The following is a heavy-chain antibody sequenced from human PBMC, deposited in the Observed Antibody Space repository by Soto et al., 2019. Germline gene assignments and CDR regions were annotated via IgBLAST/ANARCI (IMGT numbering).Heavy chain of an antibody. D-gene: IGHD3-10*01. CDR1: VGSISGGAYA. Sequence: SEPLSPPAAVSVGSISGGAYAWTWIRQPRGKGLEWIGYIYHSGSTYYNPSLKSRVTISIDTSKNQFSLKLSSVTAADTAVYYCAIAFYGSGTFYYYYYGVDVWGQGPTVT. V-gene: IGHV4-30-2*02. J-gene: IGHJ6*02. CDR2: IYHSGST. CDR3: AIAFYGSGTFYYYYYGVDV.